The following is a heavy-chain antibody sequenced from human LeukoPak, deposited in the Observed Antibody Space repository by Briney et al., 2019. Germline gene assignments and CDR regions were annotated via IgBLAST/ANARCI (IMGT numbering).Heavy chain of an antibody. CDR3: ARGYCSSTSCYNDY. Sequence: GSLRPSWAASGITVSNRAIHWVRQAPRKGVGWVGAISYDGSNKFYADSVKGRFTISRDNSKNSLDLQMNSLRAEDTAVYYCARGYCSSTSCYNDYWGQGTLVTVSS. J-gene: IGHJ4*02. CDR1: GITVSNRA. D-gene: IGHD2-2*02. CDR2: ISYDGSNK. V-gene: IGHV3-30*04.